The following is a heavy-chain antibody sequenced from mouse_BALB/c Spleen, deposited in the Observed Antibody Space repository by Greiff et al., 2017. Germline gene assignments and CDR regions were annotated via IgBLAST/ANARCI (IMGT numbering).Heavy chain of an antibody. V-gene: IGHV1-7*01. CDR2: INPSTGYT. CDR1: GYTFTSYW. J-gene: IGHJ3*01. D-gene: IGHD2-3*01. Sequence: QVQLQQSGAELAKPGASVKMSCKASGYTFTSYWMHWVNQRPGQGLEWIGYINPSTGYTEYNQKFKDKATLTADKSSSTAYMQLSSLTSEDSAVYYCARDGYFWFAYWGQGTLVTVSA. CDR3: ARDGYFWFAY.